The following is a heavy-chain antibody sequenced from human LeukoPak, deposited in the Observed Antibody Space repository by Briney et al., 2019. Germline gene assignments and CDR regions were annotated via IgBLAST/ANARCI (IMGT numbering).Heavy chain of an antibody. Sequence: GGSLRLSCAASGFTVSSNYMSWVRQAPGKGLEWVSVMYSGGDGITYYTESVKGRFTISRDNSKNTLYLQMNSLRAEDTAVYYCARDKVDTGMIASYYFDYWGQGTLVTVSS. D-gene: IGHD5-18*01. CDR1: GFTVSSNY. CDR2: MYSGGDGIT. V-gene: IGHV3-66*01. J-gene: IGHJ4*02. CDR3: ARDKVDTGMIASYYFDY.